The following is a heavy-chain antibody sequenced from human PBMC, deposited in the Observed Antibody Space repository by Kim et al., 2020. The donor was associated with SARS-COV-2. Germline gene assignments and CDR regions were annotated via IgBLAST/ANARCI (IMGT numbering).Heavy chain of an antibody. CDR1: GFSFSSHW. D-gene: IGHD6-19*01. J-gene: IGHJ5*02. CDR3: ARDIGSAWSRGWFDP. V-gene: IGHV3-7*01. CDR2: IKEDGSEE. Sequence: GGSLRLSCTASGFSFSSHWMSWVRQPPGKGLEWVANIKEDGSEEYYVGSVKGRFTISRDNGKKSLFLQMNSLRVDDTAVYFCARDIGSAWSRGWFDPWGQGTLVTVS.